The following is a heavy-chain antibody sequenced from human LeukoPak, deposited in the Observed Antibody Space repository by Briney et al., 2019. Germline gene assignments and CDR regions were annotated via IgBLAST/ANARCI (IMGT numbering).Heavy chain of an antibody. D-gene: IGHD3-22*01. CDR2: ISGSGGST. V-gene: IGHV3-23*01. CDR1: GFTFSSYA. CDR3: AKGGTYYYDSSGYYGY. Sequence: GGSLRLSCAASGFTFSSYAMSWVRQAPGKGLEWVSAISGSGGSTYYADSVKGRFTISRDNSKNTLYLQMNSLRAEDTAVYYCAKGGTYYYDSSGYYGYWGQGTLVTVSS. J-gene: IGHJ4*02.